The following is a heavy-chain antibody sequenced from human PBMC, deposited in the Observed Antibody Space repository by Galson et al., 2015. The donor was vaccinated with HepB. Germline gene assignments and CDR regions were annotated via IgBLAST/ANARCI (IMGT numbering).Heavy chain of an antibody. CDR1: GFTISSNY. Sequence: SLRLSCAVSGFTISSNYLSWVRQAPGKGLEWVSVLYSGGSSYYADSVKGRFTVSRDNSLNTLYLQMNSLRAEDTAVYYCARVTQHYYDSSGYYHWGYYFDYWGQGTLVTVSS. CDR2: LYSGGSS. J-gene: IGHJ4*02. D-gene: IGHD3-22*01. V-gene: IGHV3-66*01. CDR3: ARVTQHYYDSSGYYHWGYYFDY.